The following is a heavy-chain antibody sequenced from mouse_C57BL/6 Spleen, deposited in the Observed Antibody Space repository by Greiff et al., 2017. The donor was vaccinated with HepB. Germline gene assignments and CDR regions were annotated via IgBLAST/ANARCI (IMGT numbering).Heavy chain of an antibody. CDR2: IDPSDSYT. D-gene: IGHD4-1*01. J-gene: IGHJ1*03. V-gene: IGHV1-59*01. CDR1: GYTFTSYW. Sequence: QLQLKQPGAELVRPGTSVKLSCKASGYTFTSYWMHWVKQRPGQGLEWIGVIDPSDSYTNYNQKFKGKATLTVDTSSSTAYMQLSSLTSEDSAVYCCARRGLGRGYFDVWGTGTTVTVSS. CDR3: ARRGLGRGYFDV.